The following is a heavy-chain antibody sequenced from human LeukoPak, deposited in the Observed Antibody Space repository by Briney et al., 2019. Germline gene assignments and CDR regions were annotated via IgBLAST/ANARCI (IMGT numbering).Heavy chain of an antibody. Sequence: ASVTVSCKASGGTFSSYAISWVRQAPGQGLEWMGGIIPIFGTANYAQKFQGRVTITADESTSTAYMELSSLRSEDTAVYYCARYSSSWTYYYYYGMDVWGQGTTVTVSS. CDR2: IIPIFGTA. V-gene: IGHV1-69*13. CDR1: GGTFSSYA. J-gene: IGHJ6*02. CDR3: ARYSSSWTYYYYYGMDV. D-gene: IGHD6-13*01.